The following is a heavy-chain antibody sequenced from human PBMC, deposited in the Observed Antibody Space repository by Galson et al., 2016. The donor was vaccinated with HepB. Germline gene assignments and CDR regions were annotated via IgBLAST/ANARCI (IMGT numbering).Heavy chain of an antibody. CDR3: ARDPPTPGPSDAFDI. D-gene: IGHD1-14*01. CDR2: IFNDGSGSA. J-gene: IGHJ3*02. V-gene: IGHV4-59*12. CDR1: GGSMRNYQ. Sequence: SETLSLTCSVSGGSMRNYQWSWVRQPPGKGLEWIGCIFNDGSGSANYNPSLKSRISISQDTSKKQFSLKLTSVTAADTAVYYCARDPPTPGPSDAFDIWGHGTVVTVSS.